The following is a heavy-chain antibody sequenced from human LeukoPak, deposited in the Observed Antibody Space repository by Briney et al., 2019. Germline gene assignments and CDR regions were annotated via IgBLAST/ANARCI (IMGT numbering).Heavy chain of an antibody. CDR2: IIPIFGTA. D-gene: IGHD3-3*01. Sequence: GASVKVSFKASGGTFSSYAISWVRQAPGQGLEWMGGIIPIFGTANYAQKFQGRVTITTDESTSTAYMELSSLRSEDTAVYYCARAEPADDFWSGYQLDYWGQGTLVTVSS. V-gene: IGHV1-69*05. J-gene: IGHJ4*02. CDR1: GGTFSSYA. CDR3: ARAEPADDFWSGYQLDY.